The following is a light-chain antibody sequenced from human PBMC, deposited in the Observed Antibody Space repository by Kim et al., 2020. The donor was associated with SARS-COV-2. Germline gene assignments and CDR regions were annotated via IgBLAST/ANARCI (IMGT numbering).Light chain of an antibody. CDR2: QDS. CDR1: KLGDKY. Sequence: VSPGQTASMTCAGDKLGDKYACLYQQKPGQSPVLVIYQDSKRPSGIPERFSGSNSGNTATLTISGTQAMDEADYYCQAWDSSTNWVFGGGTQLTVL. CDR3: QAWDSSTNWV. V-gene: IGLV3-1*01. J-gene: IGLJ3*02.